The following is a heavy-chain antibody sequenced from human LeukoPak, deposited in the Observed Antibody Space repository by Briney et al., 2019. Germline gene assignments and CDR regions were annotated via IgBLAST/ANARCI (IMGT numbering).Heavy chain of an antibody. CDR3: ARGYSSSWYDSNWFDP. V-gene: IGHV3-64*01. Sequence: GGSLRLSCAASGFTFSSYAMLWVRQAPGKGLEYVSAISSNGGSTYYANSVKGRFTISRDNSKNTLYLQMGSLRAEDMAVYYCARGYSSSWYDSNWFDPWGQGTLVTVSS. J-gene: IGHJ5*02. D-gene: IGHD6-13*01. CDR1: GFTFSSYA. CDR2: ISSNGGST.